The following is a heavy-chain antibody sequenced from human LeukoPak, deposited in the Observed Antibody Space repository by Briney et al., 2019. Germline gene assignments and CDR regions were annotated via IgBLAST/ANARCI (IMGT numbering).Heavy chain of an antibody. V-gene: IGHV3-53*01. CDR3: ARDGYIAVAGFFDY. D-gene: IGHD6-19*01. CDR2: IYSGGST. CDR1: GFTVSSNY. J-gene: IGHJ4*02. Sequence: GGSLRLSCAASGFTVSSNYMSWVRQAPGKGLEWVSVIYSGGSTYSADSVKGRFTISRDNSKNTLYLQMNSLRAEDTAVYYCARDGYIAVAGFFDYWGQGTLVTVSS.